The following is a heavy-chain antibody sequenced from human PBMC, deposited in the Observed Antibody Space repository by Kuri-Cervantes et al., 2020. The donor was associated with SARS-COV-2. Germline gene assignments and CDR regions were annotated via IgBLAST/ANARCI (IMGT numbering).Heavy chain of an antibody. CDR3: AKDGTYYDFWSGYLTDETYYYYYYMDV. V-gene: IGHV3-30-3*01. CDR1: GFTFSSYA. D-gene: IGHD3-3*01. Sequence: GESLKISCAASGFTFSSYAMHWVRQAPGKGLEWVAVISYDGSNKYYADSVKGRFTISRDNSKNTLYLQMNSLRAEDTAVYYCAKDGTYYDFWSGYLTDETYYYYYYMDVWGKGTTVTVSS. J-gene: IGHJ6*03. CDR2: ISYDGSNK.